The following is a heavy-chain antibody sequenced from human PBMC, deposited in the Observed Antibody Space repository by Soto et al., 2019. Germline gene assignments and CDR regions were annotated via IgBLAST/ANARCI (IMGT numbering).Heavy chain of an antibody. CDR3: AKAYYPNYYYGMDV. Sequence: GSLRLSCAASGFTFSSYGMHWVRQAPGKGLEWVAVISYDGSNKYYADSVKGRFTISRDNSKNTLYLQMNSLRAEDTAVYYCAKAYYPNYYYGMDVWGQGTTVTVSS. J-gene: IGHJ6*02. CDR1: GFTFSSYG. CDR2: ISYDGSNK. D-gene: IGHD3-10*01. V-gene: IGHV3-30*18.